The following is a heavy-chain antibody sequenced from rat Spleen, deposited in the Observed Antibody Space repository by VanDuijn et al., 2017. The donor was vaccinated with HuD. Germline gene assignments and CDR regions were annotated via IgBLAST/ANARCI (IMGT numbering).Heavy chain of an antibody. D-gene: IGHD1-11*01. Sequence: EVHLVESGGGLVQPGGSLKLSCAASGFTFSGYDMAWVRQAPKKGLEWVASISYEGSSTYYGDSVKGRFTISRDNAKSTLYLQMDSLRSEDTATYYCARHRNYGGIPFDYWDQGVMVTVSS. CDR2: ISYEGSST. CDR3: ARHRNYGGIPFDY. J-gene: IGHJ2*01. CDR1: GFTFSGYD. V-gene: IGHV5-22*01.